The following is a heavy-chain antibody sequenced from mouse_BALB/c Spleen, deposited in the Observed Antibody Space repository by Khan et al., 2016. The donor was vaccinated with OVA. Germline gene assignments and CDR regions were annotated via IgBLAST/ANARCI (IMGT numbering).Heavy chain of an antibody. CDR3: ARGNWYDGNSWFAY. CDR1: GYTFTNYG. J-gene: IGHJ3*01. Sequence: QIQLVQSGPELKKPGETVKISCKASGYTFTNYGINWVKQAPGKGLKWMGWINTNTGEPTYAEEFKGRFAFSLETSASTAYLQLNNLKNEDTATYCCARGNWYDGNSWFAYWGQGTLVTVSA. V-gene: IGHV9-3*02. D-gene: IGHD2-1*01. CDR2: INTNTGEP.